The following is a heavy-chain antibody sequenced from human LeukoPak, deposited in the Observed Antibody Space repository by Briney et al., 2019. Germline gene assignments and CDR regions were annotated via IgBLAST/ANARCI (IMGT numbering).Heavy chain of an antibody. Sequence: GASVKVSCKASGYTFTNFYTHWVRQAPGQGLEWMGWINPDSGDSNYTQHFQGRVTMTRDTSISTAYMELSRLRSDDTAVYYCARGSSNWSTRFPSWGQGTLVTVSS. V-gene: IGHV1-2*02. CDR3: ARGSSNWSTRFPS. J-gene: IGHJ5*02. CDR2: INPDSGDS. CDR1: GYTFTNFY. D-gene: IGHD6-13*01.